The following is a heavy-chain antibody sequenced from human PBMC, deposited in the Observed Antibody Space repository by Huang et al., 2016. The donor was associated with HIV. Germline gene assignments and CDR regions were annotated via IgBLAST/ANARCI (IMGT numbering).Heavy chain of an antibody. V-gene: IGHV3-74*01. J-gene: IGHJ4*02. CDR1: GFTFSSYW. D-gene: IGHD3-22*01. Sequence: EVQLVESGGGLVQPGGSLRLSCAASGFTFSSYWMHWVRQAPGKGLVWVSRINSDGSSSGYADSVKGRFTISRDNAKNTLYLQMNSLRAEDTAVHYCVRDPRIQSWLNYFDYWGQGTLVSVSS. CDR2: INSDGSSS. CDR3: VRDPRIQSWLNYFDY.